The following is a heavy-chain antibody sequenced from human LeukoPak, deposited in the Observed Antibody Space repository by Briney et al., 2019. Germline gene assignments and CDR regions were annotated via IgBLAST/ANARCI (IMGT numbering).Heavy chain of an antibody. D-gene: IGHD5-18*01. V-gene: IGHV3-48*02. CDR1: GFTFNTYT. CDR2: ITQSGGTT. CDR3: ARGYFQEDY. J-gene: IGHJ4*02. Sequence: GGSLRLSCAASGFTFNTYTMNWVRQAPGKGLEWISCITQSGGTTYYADSVKGRFTISRDNAKNSLYLQMNSLRDEDTAVYYCARGYFQEDYWGQGILVTVSS.